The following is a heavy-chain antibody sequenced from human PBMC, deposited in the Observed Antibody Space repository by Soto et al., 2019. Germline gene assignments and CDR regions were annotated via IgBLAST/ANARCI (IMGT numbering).Heavy chain of an antibody. CDR3: PRGGRENNCNDRNFEY. Sequence: QVQLVQSGAEVKKPGSSVKVSCKAPGGTFSSYSINWVRQAPGQGLAWMGRVVPKIGNINFVRKFQGRLTLTADQSPRTAFLELSSLSPEDTAVYYCPRGGRENNCNDRNFEYWGQGTQVTVSS. J-gene: IGHJ4*02. CDR2: VVPKIGNI. D-gene: IGHD1-20*01. V-gene: IGHV1-69*08. CDR1: GGTFSSYS.